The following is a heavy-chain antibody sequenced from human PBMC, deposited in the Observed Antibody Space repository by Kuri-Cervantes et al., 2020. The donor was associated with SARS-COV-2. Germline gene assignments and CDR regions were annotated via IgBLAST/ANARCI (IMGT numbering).Heavy chain of an antibody. D-gene: IGHD4/OR15-4a*01. CDR1: GGSFSGYY. CDR3: ARDPNANHNDWFDP. CDR2: INHSGST. Sequence: GSLRLSCAVYGGSFSGYYWSWIRQPPGKGLEWIGEINHSGSTYYNPSLKSRVTISVDTSKNQFSLKLSSVTAADTAVYYCARDPNANHNDWFDPWGQGPLVTVSS. V-gene: IGHV4-34*01. J-gene: IGHJ5*02.